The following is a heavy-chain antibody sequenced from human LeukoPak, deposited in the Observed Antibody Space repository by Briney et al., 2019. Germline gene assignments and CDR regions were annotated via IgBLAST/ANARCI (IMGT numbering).Heavy chain of an antibody. V-gene: IGHV3-74*01. CDR2: INSDGSST. CDR1: GFTFSSYW. J-gene: IGHJ4*02. CDR3: TRGVSSWHHFDY. D-gene: IGHD6-13*01. Sequence: GGSLRLSCAASGFTFSSYWMHWVRQAPGKGLVWVSRINSDGSSTSYADSVKGRFTISRDNAKNTLYLQMNSLRAVDTAVYYCTRGVSSWHHFDYWGQGTLVTVSS.